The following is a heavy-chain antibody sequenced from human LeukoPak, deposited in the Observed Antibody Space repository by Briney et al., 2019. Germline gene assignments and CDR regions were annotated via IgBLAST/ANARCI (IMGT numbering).Heavy chain of an antibody. Sequence: GGSLRLSCAASGFTFSSYAMSWVRQAPGRGLEWVSTISGSGGSTYYADSVKGRFTISRDNSKNTLYLQMNSLRAEDTAVYYCAKDLLVGATKGYFDYWGQGTLVTVSS. J-gene: IGHJ4*02. CDR2: ISGSGGST. D-gene: IGHD1-26*01. CDR1: GFTFSSYA. V-gene: IGHV3-23*01. CDR3: AKDLLVGATKGYFDY.